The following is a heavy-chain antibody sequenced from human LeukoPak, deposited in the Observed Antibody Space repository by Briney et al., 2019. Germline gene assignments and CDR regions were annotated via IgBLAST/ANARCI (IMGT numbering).Heavy chain of an antibody. CDR2: INHSGST. V-gene: IGHV4-34*01. J-gene: IGHJ3*02. CDR3: AKESADAFDI. Sequence: SETLSLTCAVYGGSFSGYYWSWIRQPPGKGLEWIGEINHSGSTNYNPSLKSRVTISVDTSKNQFSLKLSSVTAADTAVYYCAKESADAFDIWGQGTMVTVSS. CDR1: GGSFSGYY.